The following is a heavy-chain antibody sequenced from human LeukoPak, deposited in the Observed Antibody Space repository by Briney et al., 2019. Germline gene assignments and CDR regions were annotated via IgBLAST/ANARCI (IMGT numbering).Heavy chain of an antibody. Sequence: ASVKVSCKVSGYTLTELSMHWVRQATGQGLEWMGWMNPNSGNTGYAQKFQGRVTMTRNTSISTAYMELSSLRSEDTAVYYCARSSCSGGSCYRGMDVWGQGTTVTVSS. CDR2: MNPNSGNT. CDR3: ARSSCSGGSCYRGMDV. J-gene: IGHJ6*02. D-gene: IGHD2-15*01. V-gene: IGHV1-8*01. CDR1: GYTLTELS.